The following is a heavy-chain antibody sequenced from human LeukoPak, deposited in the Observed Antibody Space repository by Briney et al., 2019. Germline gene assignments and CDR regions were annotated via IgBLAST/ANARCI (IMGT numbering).Heavy chain of an antibody. Sequence: SETLSLTCTVSGVSISSNSYYWGWIRQPPGKGLEWIGSIYYSGSTYYNPSLKSRVTISVDTSRNHFSLRLSSVTAADTAVYYCARGLGASGWYSLDYWGPGILVTVSS. D-gene: IGHD6-19*01. CDR1: GVSISSNSYY. V-gene: IGHV4-39*02. J-gene: IGHJ4*02. CDR2: IYYSGST. CDR3: ARGLGASGWYSLDY.